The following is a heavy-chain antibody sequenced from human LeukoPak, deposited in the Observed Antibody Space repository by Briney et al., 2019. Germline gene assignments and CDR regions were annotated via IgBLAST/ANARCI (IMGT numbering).Heavy chain of an antibody. J-gene: IGHJ4*02. D-gene: IGHD2-2*01. Sequence: SETLSLTCAVYGGSFSGYYWRWVRQPPGKGLEWIGEINHSGNTNYNPSLKSRVTISIDTSKNQFSLKLTSVTAADTAVYYCARDCSSSSCYLDYWSQGTLVTVSS. V-gene: IGHV4-34*01. CDR1: GGSFSGYY. CDR3: ARDCSSSSCYLDY. CDR2: INHSGNT.